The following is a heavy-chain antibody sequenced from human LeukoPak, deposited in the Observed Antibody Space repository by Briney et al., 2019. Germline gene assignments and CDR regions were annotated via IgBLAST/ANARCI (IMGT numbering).Heavy chain of an antibody. Sequence: GGSLRLSCAASGFTFNNFSMSWVRQAPGKGLEWVSLISSAAHDTYYADSVKGRFIVSRDNSKNTLYLQMNRLRSDDTAVYYCARDDCSSTSCWGMQGWFDPWGQGTLVTVSS. J-gene: IGHJ5*02. CDR3: ARDDCSSTSCWGMQGWFDP. CDR2: ISSAAHDT. CDR1: GFTFNNFS. V-gene: IGHV3-23*01. D-gene: IGHD2-2*01.